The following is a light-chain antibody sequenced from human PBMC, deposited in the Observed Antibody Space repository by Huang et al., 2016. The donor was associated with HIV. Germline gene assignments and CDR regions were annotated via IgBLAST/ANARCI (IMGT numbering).Light chain of an antibody. CDR3: QQYNNWPPYT. CDR2: GAS. Sequence: EIVMTQSPATLSVSPGERATLSCRASQSVSSNLAWYQQKPGQAPRLLIYGASTRATGIPARFSGSGSGKEFTLTISSLQSADFAVYYCQQYNNWPPYTFGQGTKLEIK. V-gene: IGKV3-15*01. J-gene: IGKJ2*01. CDR1: QSVSSN.